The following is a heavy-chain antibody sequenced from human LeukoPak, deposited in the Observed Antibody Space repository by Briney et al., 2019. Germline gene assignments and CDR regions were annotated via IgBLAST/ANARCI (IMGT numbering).Heavy chain of an antibody. CDR1: GGSFSXHX. CDR3: ARGFDYRLDAFDI. J-gene: IGHJ3*02. Sequence: SXXXSXXCAVFGGSFSXHXXSXIXQSPGXXXXXXVEVDHRGSTTYNPSLEGRITISADTSKNQFSLKLTSVTAADTAVYYCARGFDYRLDAFDIWGQGTMVTVSS. V-gene: IGHV4-34*01. CDR2: VDHRGST. D-gene: IGHD3-16*01.